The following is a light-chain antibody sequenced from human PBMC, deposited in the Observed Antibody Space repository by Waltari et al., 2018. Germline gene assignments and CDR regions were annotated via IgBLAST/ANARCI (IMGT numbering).Light chain of an antibody. CDR3: ATWDDSLNGLL. J-gene: IGLJ2*01. Sequence: QSVLTQPPSASEAARKSVTISCSGSNSNIGSNTVSWYQQLPETAPKLLIYYNDGRASGVSDRFSGSKSGTSASLAISGLQTDDEADYYCATWDDSLNGLLFGGGTRLTVL. V-gene: IGLV1-36*01. CDR2: YND. CDR1: NSNIGSNT.